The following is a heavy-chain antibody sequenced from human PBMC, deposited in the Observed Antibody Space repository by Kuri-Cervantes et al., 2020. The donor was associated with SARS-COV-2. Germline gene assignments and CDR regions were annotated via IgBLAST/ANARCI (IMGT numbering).Heavy chain of an antibody. D-gene: IGHD4-11*01. CDR2: IIPIFTPA. J-gene: IGHJ3*02. Sequence: SVKVSCKASGGTFNIYAFSRVRQAPGQGPEWMGGIIPIFTPAHYAQKFQGRLTITADESTNTVYMELGGLKSDDTALYFCARDADYSATTYSSFDIWGQGTMVTVSS. CDR1: GGTFNIYA. CDR3: ARDADYSATTYSSFDI. V-gene: IGHV1-69*13.